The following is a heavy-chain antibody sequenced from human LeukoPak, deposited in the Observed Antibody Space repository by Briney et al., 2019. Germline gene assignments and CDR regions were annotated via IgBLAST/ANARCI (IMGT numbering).Heavy chain of an antibody. J-gene: IGHJ3*02. CDR1: GLTFSSYW. V-gene: IGHV3-7*01. CDR2: IKQDGSEK. D-gene: IGHD1-26*01. CDR3: ARLDSASSRGDAFHI. Sequence: GGSLRLSCAPSGLTFSSYWMSWVRQAPGKGLEWVANIKQDGSEKYYVDSVKGRFTISRDNAKNSLYLQMNSLRAEDTAVYYCARLDSASSRGDAFHIWGQGTMVTVSS.